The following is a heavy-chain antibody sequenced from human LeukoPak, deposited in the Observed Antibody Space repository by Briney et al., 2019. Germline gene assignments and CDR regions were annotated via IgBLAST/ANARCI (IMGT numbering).Heavy chain of an antibody. J-gene: IGHJ6*03. Sequence: SETLSLTCTVSGGSISSYYWSWIRQPPGKGLEWIGYIYYSGSTNYNPSLKSRVTISVDTSKNQFSLKLKSVTAADTAVYYCARTSAEAEDYYYYYYMDVWGKGTTVTVSS. CDR3: ARTSAEAEDYYYYYYMDV. V-gene: IGHV4-59*12. CDR1: GGSISSYY. CDR2: IYYSGST.